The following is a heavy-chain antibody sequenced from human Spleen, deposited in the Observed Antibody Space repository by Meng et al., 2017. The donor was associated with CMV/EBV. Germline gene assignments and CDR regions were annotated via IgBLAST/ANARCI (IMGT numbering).Heavy chain of an antibody. J-gene: IGHJ5*02. V-gene: IGHV3-7*01. D-gene: IGHD6-19*01. CDR1: GFNFFNYW. CDR3: ARDVGRYNSGWFDH. Sequence: GESLKISCAASGFNFFNYWMSWVRQAPGKGLEWVANIKEDGREKYYVDSVKGRFTISRDNAKNSLYLQMNSLRAEDTAVYYCARDVGRYNSGWFDHWGQGALVTVSS. CDR2: IKEDGREK.